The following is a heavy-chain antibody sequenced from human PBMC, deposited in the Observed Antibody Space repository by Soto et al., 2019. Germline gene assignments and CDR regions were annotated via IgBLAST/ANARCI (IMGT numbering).Heavy chain of an antibody. CDR3: ARGLATLPVFAFDI. V-gene: IGHV2-5*01. CDR1: GFSLSTSGVG. D-gene: IGHD6-6*01. J-gene: IGHJ3*02. Sequence: QGTLKESGPTLVKPTQTLTLTCSFSGFSLSTSGVGVGGIRQAPGKALEWLARIYWSGDEHYRPSLKSRLSIIKDTSKNHVVLIMTDMDPVDTATYYCARGLATLPVFAFDIWGQGTMVTVSS. CDR2: IYWSGDE.